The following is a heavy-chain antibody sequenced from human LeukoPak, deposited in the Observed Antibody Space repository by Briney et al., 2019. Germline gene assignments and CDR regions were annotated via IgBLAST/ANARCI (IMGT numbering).Heavy chain of an antibody. D-gene: IGHD2-15*01. CDR1: GYTFTSYG. CDR2: ISAYNGNT. Sequence: ASVKVSCKASGYTFTSYGISWVRQAPGQGLEWMGWISAYNGNTNYAQKLQGRVTMTTDTSTSTAYMELRSLRSDDTAVYYCARDFFHGHCAGLSCFLLDYWGQGSLVTVSS. J-gene: IGHJ4*02. CDR3: ARDFFHGHCAGLSCFLLDY. V-gene: IGHV1-18*01.